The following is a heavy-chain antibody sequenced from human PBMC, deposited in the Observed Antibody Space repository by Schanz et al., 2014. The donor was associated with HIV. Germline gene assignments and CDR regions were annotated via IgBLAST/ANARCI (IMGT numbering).Heavy chain of an antibody. V-gene: IGHV3-30*19. CDR2: ISKDGSNK. J-gene: IGHJ6*02. CDR1: GFTFSTYG. D-gene: IGHD2-21*01. CDR3: ARDWLGERDYYYGMDV. Sequence: QVQLVESGGRVVQPGRSLRLSCAASGFTFSTYGMHWVRQAPGKGLEWVALISKDGSNKYYADTVKGRFTISRDNSENTMYLQVNSLRAEDTAVYYCARDWLGERDYYYGMDVWGQGTTVTVSS.